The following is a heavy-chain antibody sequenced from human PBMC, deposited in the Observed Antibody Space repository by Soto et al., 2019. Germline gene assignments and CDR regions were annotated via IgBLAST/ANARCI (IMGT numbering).Heavy chain of an antibody. Sequence: SETLSLTCAVYGGAFRGYYWSWIRQPPGKGLEWLGEINDGRSTNYNPSLKSRITISLDTSKKEISLRLSSVTAADTAVYYCARERGRYCSGESCYPFGPWGQGALVPVS. D-gene: IGHD2-15*01. CDR1: GGAFRGYY. J-gene: IGHJ5*02. CDR3: ARERGRYCSGESCYPFGP. V-gene: IGHV4-34*01. CDR2: INDGRST.